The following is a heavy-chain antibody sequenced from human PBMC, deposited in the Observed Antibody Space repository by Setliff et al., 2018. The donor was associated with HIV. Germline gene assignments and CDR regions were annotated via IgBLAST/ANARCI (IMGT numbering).Heavy chain of an antibody. CDR3: ARGFLRSRRRWFDP. CDR2: IFYSGST. CDR1: GGSISSYY. Sequence: KPSETLSLTCTVSGGSISSYYWSWIRQPPGKGLEWIGYIFYSGSTNYNPSLKSRVTISVDASKNQFSLRLSSVTAADTAVYYCARGFLRSRRRWFDPWGQGTLVTVSS. D-gene: IGHD4-17*01. J-gene: IGHJ5*02. V-gene: IGHV4-59*01.